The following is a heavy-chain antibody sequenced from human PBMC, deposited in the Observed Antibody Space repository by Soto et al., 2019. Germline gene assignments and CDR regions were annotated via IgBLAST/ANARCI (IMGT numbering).Heavy chain of an antibody. CDR3: ARDHAPILRFLEWPRYFDY. D-gene: IGHD3-3*01. Sequence: SETLSLTCAVSGGSISSSNWWSWVRQPPGKGLEWIGEIYHSGSTNYNPSLKSRVTISVDKSKNQFSLKLSSVTAADTAVYYCARDHAPILRFLEWPRYFDYWGQGTLVTVSS. CDR2: IYHSGST. CDR1: GGSISSSNW. V-gene: IGHV4-4*02. J-gene: IGHJ4*02.